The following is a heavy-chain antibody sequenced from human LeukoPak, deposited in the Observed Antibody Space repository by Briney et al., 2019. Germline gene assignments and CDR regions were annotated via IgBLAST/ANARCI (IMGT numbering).Heavy chain of an antibody. CDR1: GFTVSSNY. J-gene: IGHJ4*02. Sequence: TGGSLRLSCAASGFTVSSNYMSWVRQAPGKGLEWVSVIYSGGSTYYADSVKGRFTISGDNSKNTLYPQMNSLRVEDTAVYYCVAGSGWRFDYWGQGTLVTVSS. CDR2: IYSGGST. D-gene: IGHD6-19*01. V-gene: IGHV3-53*01. CDR3: VAGSGWRFDY.